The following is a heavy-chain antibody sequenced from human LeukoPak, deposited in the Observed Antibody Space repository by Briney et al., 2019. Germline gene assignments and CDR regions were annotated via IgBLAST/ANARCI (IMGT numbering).Heavy chain of an antibody. CDR1: GFTVTNNC. V-gene: IGHV3-66*01. J-gene: IGHJ6*02. Sequence: GGPLRLSCAASGFTVTNNCVTWVRQAPGKGLEWVSFRYTGDTPYYADSVKGRFSISGDTSRNILYLQMNSLRAEDTAVYYCARDGGSGTYSNSDHYNYFGIDVWGQGTTVTVSS. CDR2: RYTGDTP. D-gene: IGHD3-10*01. CDR3: ARDGGSGTYSNSDHYNYFGIDV.